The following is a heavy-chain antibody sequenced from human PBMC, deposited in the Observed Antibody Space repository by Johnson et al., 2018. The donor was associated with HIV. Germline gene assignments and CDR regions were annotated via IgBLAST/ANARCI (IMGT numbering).Heavy chain of an antibody. D-gene: IGHD6-19*01. CDR1: GLTVSSYG. V-gene: IGHV3-33*06. CDR3: AKDEQWLNDAFDI. Sequence: QLQLVESGGGVVQPGRSLRLPCTASGLTVSSYGIHWVRQAPGKGLEWVALIWYDGSNKYYADSVKGRCTISRDNSENTRYLQMNSLRAEDTAVYYCAKDEQWLNDAFDIWGQGTMVTVSS. CDR2: IWYDGSNK. J-gene: IGHJ3*02.